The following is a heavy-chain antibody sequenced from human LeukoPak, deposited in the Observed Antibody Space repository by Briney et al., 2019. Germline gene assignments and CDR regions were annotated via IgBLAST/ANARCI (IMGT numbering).Heavy chain of an antibody. J-gene: IGHJ4*02. V-gene: IGHV4-4*07. CDR2: IFRGST. Sequence: PSETLSLTCTVSGGSINNYYWSWIRQPAGKGLEWIGRIFRGSTNYNPSLKSRVTMSVDTSKNQFSLKLSSVTAADTAVYYCARAARCDSSGYYRFVYWGQGTLVTVSS. D-gene: IGHD3-22*01. CDR1: GGSINNYY. CDR3: ARAARCDSSGYYRFVY.